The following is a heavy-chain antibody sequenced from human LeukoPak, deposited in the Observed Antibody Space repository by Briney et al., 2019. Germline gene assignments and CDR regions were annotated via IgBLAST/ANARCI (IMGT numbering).Heavy chain of an antibody. V-gene: IGHV4-4*07. CDR1: GDPMTNYY. CDR2: IYVSGRT. Sequence: SETLSLTCAVSGDPMTNYYWSWIRQPAGQGLEWIGHIYVSGRTNYNPSFKSRVSMSIDTSKKQFSLNLTSVSAADTAVYFCARDRWELTPAKGWFDSWGQGTLVTVSS. J-gene: IGHJ5*01. CDR3: ARDRWELTPAKGWFDS. D-gene: IGHD1-26*01.